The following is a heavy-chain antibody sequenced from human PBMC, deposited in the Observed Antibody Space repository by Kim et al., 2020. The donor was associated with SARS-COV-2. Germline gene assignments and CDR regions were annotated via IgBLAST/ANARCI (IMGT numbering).Heavy chain of an antibody. CDR1: GYTFTSYG. V-gene: IGHV1-18*01. Sequence: ASVKVSCKASGYTFTSYGISWVRQAPGQGLEWMGWISAYNGNTNYAQKLQGRVTMTTDTSTSTAYMELRSLRSDDTAVYYCARDTVGWIVGATDDAFDIWGQGTMVTVSS. J-gene: IGHJ3*02. CDR2: ISAYNGNT. D-gene: IGHD1-26*01. CDR3: ARDTVGWIVGATDDAFDI.